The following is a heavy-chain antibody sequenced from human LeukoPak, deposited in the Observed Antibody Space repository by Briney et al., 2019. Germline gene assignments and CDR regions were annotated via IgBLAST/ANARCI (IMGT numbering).Heavy chain of an antibody. Sequence: SETLSLTCTVSGGSISSSIYYCGWIRQPPGKGLEWIGSLYYSGSTYYNPSLKSRVTISVDTSKNQFSLKLSSVTAADTAVYYCARQKLNYYDSSGYYYGAFDIWGQGTMVTVSS. CDR1: GGSISSSIYY. CDR3: ARQKLNYYDSSGYYYGAFDI. J-gene: IGHJ3*02. D-gene: IGHD3-22*01. CDR2: LYYSGST. V-gene: IGHV4-39*07.